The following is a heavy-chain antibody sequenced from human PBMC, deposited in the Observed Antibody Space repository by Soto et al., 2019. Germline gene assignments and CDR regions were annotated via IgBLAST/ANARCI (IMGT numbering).Heavy chain of an antibody. CDR1: GGFISSYY. V-gene: IGHV4-59*01. Sequence: QVQLQESGPGLVKPLETLSLTCSVSGGFISSYYWSWIRQPPGKGLEWIGNIYYTGSTNYNPSLKSRVTMSVDTXKXXXXXXXSSVTAADTALYYCARGGYCTSTSCFYYYMDVWGKGTTVTVSS. J-gene: IGHJ6*03. CDR2: IYYTGST. CDR3: ARGGYCTSTSCFYYYMDV. D-gene: IGHD2-2*01.